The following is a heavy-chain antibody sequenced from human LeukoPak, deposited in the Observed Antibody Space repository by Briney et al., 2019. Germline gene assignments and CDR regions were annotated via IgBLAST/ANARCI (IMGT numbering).Heavy chain of an antibody. J-gene: IGHJ5*02. CDR1: GFTFSSYS. CDR2: ISSSSSYI. Sequence: PGGSLRLSCAASGFTFSSYSMNWVRQAPGKGLEWVSSISSSSSYIYYADSVKGRFTISRDNAKNSLYLQMNSLRAEDTAVYYCARDISRPGSSNWFDPWGQGTLVTVSS. D-gene: IGHD1-14*01. V-gene: IGHV3-21*01. CDR3: ARDISRPGSSNWFDP.